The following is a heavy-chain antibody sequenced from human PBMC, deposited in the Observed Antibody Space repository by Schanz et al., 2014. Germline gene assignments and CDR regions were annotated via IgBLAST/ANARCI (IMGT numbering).Heavy chain of an antibody. CDR3: ARDLRNSRPSYYDH. V-gene: IGHV3-7*01. D-gene: IGHD6-13*01. CDR2: IKHDGSEK. CDR1: GFAFDTYW. J-gene: IGHJ4*02. Sequence: VQLVESGGGVVQPGRSLRLSCAASGFAFDTYWMSWVRQAPGKGLEWVANIKHDGSEKYYVDSVKGRFTISRDNAKNSLYLQMDALRAEDTAVYYCARDLRNSRPSYYDHWGQGTLVTVSA.